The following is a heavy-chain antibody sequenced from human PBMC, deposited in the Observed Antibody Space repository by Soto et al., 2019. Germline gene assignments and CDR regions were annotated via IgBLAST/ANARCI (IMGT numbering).Heavy chain of an antibody. Sequence: ASVKVSCKASGYTFTSYARHWVRQAPGQRLEWMGRINAGNGNTKYSQKFQGRVTITRDTSASTAYMELSSLRSEDTAVYYCARVYSSSSGYFQHWGQGTLVTVSS. D-gene: IGHD6-6*01. CDR3: ARVYSSSSGYFQH. CDR2: INAGNGNT. V-gene: IGHV1-3*01. CDR1: GYTFTSYA. J-gene: IGHJ1*01.